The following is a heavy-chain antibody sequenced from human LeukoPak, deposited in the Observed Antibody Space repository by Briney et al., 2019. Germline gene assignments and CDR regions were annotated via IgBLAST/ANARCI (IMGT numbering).Heavy chain of an antibody. V-gene: IGHV3-23*01. CDR1: GFTFNSYA. Sequence: GGSLRLSCAASGFTFNSYAMNWVRQAPGKGLEWVSTFVGSAGSTYYADSVKGRFTISRDNAKNSLYLQMNSLRAEDTALYYCAKAAYYYDSSQPLDYWGQGTLVTVSS. D-gene: IGHD3-22*01. CDR2: FVGSAGST. J-gene: IGHJ4*02. CDR3: AKAAYYYDSSQPLDY.